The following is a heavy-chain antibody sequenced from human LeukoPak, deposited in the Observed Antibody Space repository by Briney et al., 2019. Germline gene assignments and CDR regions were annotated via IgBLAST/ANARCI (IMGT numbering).Heavy chain of an antibody. CDR2: IIPIFGTA. D-gene: IGHD3-3*02. CDR3: ARDLHFYYYGMDV. V-gene: IGHV1-69*05. J-gene: IGHJ6*02. Sequence: SVKVSCKASGGTFSSYAISWVRQAPGQGLEWMGGIIPIFGTANYAQKLQGRVTMTTDTSTSTAYMELRSLRSDDTAVYYCARDLHFYYYGMDVWGQGTTVTVSS. CDR1: GGTFSSYA.